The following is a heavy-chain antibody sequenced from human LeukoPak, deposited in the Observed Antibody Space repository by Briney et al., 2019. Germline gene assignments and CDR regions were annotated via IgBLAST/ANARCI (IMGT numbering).Heavy chain of an antibody. D-gene: IGHD4-17*01. V-gene: IGHV4-59*01. CDR3: ASGTTVTNFAY. Sequence: SETLSLTCTVSGGSISSYYWSWVRQPPGKGLEWIGYIYYSGSTNHNPSLKSRVTISVDTSKNQFSLKLSSVTAADTAVYYCASGTTVTNFAYWGQGTLVTVSS. J-gene: IGHJ4*02. CDR1: GGSISSYY. CDR2: IYYSGST.